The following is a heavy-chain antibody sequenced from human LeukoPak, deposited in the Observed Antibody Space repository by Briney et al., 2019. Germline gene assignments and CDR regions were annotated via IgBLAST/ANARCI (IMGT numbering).Heavy chain of an antibody. CDR1: GFTFSGSA. D-gene: IGHD3-22*01. CDR2: IRSKANSYAT. Sequence: GGSLRLSCAASGFTFSGSAMHWVRQASGKGLEWVGRIRSKANSYATAYAASVKGRFTISRDDSKNTAYLQMNSLKTEDTAVYYCTGCDSSGYYCYYWGQGTLVTVSS. CDR3: TGCDSSGYYCYY. J-gene: IGHJ4*02. V-gene: IGHV3-73*01.